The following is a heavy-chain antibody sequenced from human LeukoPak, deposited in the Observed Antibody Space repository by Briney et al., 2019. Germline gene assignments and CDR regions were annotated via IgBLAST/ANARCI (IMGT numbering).Heavy chain of an antibody. V-gene: IGHV3-9*01. Sequence: PGGSLRLSCAASGFTFDDYAMHWVRQAPGKGLEWVSGISWNSGSIGYADSVKGRFTISRDNAKNSLYLQMNSLRAEDTALYYCAKDSYYGSGSLAFYADYWGQGTLVTVSS. D-gene: IGHD3-10*01. CDR1: GFTFDDYA. CDR2: ISWNSGSI. J-gene: IGHJ4*02. CDR3: AKDSYYGSGSLAFYADY.